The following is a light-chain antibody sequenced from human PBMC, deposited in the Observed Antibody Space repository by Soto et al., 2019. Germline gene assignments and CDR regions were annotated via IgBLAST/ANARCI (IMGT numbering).Light chain of an antibody. Sequence: ENVLTQSPGTLSLSPGERATLSCRASQTVYNGFLAWYQQKPGQAPRLLIYGASSRATGIPDRFSGSGSGTDSTLTISSLEPEDFAVYYCQQRSAFGQGTRLEIK. J-gene: IGKJ5*01. CDR1: QTVYNGF. V-gene: IGKV3D-20*02. CDR3: QQRSA. CDR2: GAS.